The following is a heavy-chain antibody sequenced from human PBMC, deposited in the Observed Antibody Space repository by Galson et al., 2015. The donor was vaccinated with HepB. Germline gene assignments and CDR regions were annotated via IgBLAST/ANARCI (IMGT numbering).Heavy chain of an antibody. CDR3: TRGEHLVRWIQLWSPNYYYYGMDV. D-gene: IGHD5-18*01. Sequence: LRLSCAASGFTFGDYAMSWFRQAPGKGLEWVGFIRSKAYGGTTEYAASVKGRFTISRDDSKSIAYLQMNSLKTEDTAVYYCTRGEHLVRWIQLWSPNYYYYGMDVWGQGTTVTVSS. CDR1: GFTFGDYA. J-gene: IGHJ6*02. V-gene: IGHV3-49*03. CDR2: IRSKAYGGTT.